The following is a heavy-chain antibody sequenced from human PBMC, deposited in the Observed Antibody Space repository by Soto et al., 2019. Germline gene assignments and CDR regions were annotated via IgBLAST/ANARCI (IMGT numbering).Heavy chain of an antibody. CDR1: GGSISSGGYY. Sequence: SETLSLTCTVSGGSISSGGYYWSWIRQHPEKCLEWIGYIYYTGNTYYNASLKSRVTISVDTSNNQFSLKLSSVTAADTAVYYCARVGISSSDAFDIWGQGTTVTVSS. CDR2: IYYTGNT. CDR3: ARVGISSSDAFDI. D-gene: IGHD6-6*01. V-gene: IGHV4-31*03. J-gene: IGHJ3*02.